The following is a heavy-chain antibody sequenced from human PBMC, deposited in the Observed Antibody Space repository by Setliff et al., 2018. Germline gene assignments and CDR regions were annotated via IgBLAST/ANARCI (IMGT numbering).Heavy chain of an antibody. J-gene: IGHJ4*02. D-gene: IGHD3-10*01. CDR1: GFTFSSYA. CDR2: VSCSGGST. Sequence: PGGSLRLSCAASGFTFSSYAMSWVRQAPGKGVEWVSAVSCSGGSTYYADSGKGRFTISRDNSKNTLYLQMNSLRAEDTAVSYCVMGSGALGPNWGQGTLVTVSS. V-gene: IGHV3-23*01. CDR3: VMGSGALGPN.